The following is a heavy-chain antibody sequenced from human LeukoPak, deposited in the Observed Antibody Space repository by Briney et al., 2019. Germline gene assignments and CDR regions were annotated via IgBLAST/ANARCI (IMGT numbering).Heavy chain of an antibody. Sequence: GGSLRLSCAASGFTFSSYWMHWVRQAPGKRLVWVSRINSDGSSTSYADSVKGRFTISRDNAKNTLYLQMNSLRAEDTAVYYCARGLPYYYYMDVWGKGTTVTVSS. J-gene: IGHJ6*03. CDR2: INSDGSST. CDR1: GFTFSSYW. CDR3: ARGLPYYYYMDV. D-gene: IGHD4-11*01. V-gene: IGHV3-74*01.